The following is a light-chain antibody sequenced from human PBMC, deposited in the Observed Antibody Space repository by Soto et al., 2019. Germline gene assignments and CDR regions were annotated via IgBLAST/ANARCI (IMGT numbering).Light chain of an antibody. CDR3: QQYGISPRT. V-gene: IGKV3-20*01. CDR1: QSVSSY. CDR2: GAS. Sequence: EIVLTQSPGTLSLSPGERATLSCRASQSVSSYLAWYQQKPGQAPRLLIYGASSRATGIPDRFRGSGSGTDFTLTIISLEPEDFAVYYCQQYGISPRTFGQGTKVDIK. J-gene: IGKJ1*01.